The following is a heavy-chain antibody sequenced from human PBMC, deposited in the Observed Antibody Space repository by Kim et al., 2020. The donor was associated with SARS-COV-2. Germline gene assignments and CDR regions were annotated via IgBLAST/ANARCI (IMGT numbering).Heavy chain of an antibody. J-gene: IGHJ6*02. Sequence: GGSLRLSCAASGFTFSSYGMHWVRQAPGKGLEWVAVISYDGSNKYYADSVKGRFTISRDNSQNTLFLQINSLRAEDTAVYYCAKDLGYYDSSGYYWYYGMDVWGQGTTVTVSS. V-gene: IGHV3-30*18. CDR1: GFTFSSYG. CDR3: AKDLGYYDSSGYYWYYGMDV. CDR2: ISYDGSNK. D-gene: IGHD3-22*01.